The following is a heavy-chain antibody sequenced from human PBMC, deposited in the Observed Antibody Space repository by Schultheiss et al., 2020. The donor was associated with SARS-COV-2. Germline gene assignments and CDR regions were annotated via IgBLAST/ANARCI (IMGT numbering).Heavy chain of an antibody. V-gene: IGHV3-23*01. Sequence: GGSLRLSCAASGFTVSSNYMSWVRQAPGKGLEWVSAISGSGGSTYYADSVKGRFTISRDNSKNTLYLQMNSLRAEDTAVYYCAKDGTLWFGELLYNYFDYWGQGTLVTVSS. CDR3: AKDGTLWFGELLYNYFDY. CDR1: GFTVSSNY. D-gene: IGHD3-10*01. J-gene: IGHJ4*02. CDR2: ISGSGGST.